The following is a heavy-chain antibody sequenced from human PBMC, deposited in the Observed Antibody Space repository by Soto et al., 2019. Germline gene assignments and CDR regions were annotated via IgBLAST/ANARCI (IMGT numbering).Heavy chain of an antibody. CDR3: AGDKDLQPLGGNYYYIMAV. Sequence: QVQLVQSGAEVKKPGSSLKVSCKASGCTFSSSAFSWVRQAPGQGLEWMGGIMPIFRTADYAQKFQGRVTITADESTSTAYMERSSLRSEETGVYYCAGDKDLQPLGGNYYYIMAVWGQGTTVTVSS. CDR1: GCTFSSSA. J-gene: IGHJ6*02. CDR2: IMPIFRTA. D-gene: IGHD3-3*02. V-gene: IGHV1-69*12.